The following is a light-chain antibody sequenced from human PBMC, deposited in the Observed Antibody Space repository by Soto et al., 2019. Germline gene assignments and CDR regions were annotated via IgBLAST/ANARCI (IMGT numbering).Light chain of an antibody. CDR1: QNIDTY. J-gene: IGKJ2*01. V-gene: IGKV3-11*01. Sequence: EIVLTQSPDILSLSPGERATLSCRASQNIDTYLDWYQQKPGQSPRLLIFDASSRATGTPARFSGSGSETDFTLTISSLQPEDFATYYCQQSYSTPPYTFGQGTKLDMK. CDR2: DAS. CDR3: QQSYSTPPYT.